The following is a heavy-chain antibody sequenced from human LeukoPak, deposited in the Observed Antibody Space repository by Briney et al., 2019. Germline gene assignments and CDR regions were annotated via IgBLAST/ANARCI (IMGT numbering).Heavy chain of an antibody. Sequence: SVKVSCKVSGFTFTSTAVQWVRQARGQRLEWIGWILVGSGNSNYAQMFQERVTLTWDASTSTAYMVLSSLRSEDTAIYYCASDPPYTSSSAWWGQGTLVTVSS. V-gene: IGHV1-58*01. D-gene: IGHD2-2*01. CDR2: ILVGSGNS. J-gene: IGHJ4*02. CDR1: GFTFTSTA. CDR3: ASDPPYTSSSAW.